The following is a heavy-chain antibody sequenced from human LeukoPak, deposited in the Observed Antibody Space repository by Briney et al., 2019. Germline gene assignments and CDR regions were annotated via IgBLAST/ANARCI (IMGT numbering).Heavy chain of an antibody. CDR2: IYISGST. CDR1: GGSISSGSYY. CDR3: ARSTTVTSLFD. V-gene: IGHV4-61*02. D-gene: IGHD4-17*01. J-gene: IGHJ4*02. Sequence: PSETLSLTCTVSGGSISSGSYYWNWIRQPAGKGLEWIGRIYISGSTNYNPSLKSRVTISVDTSKHQFSLKLNSVTAADTAVYYCARSTTVTSLFDWGQGALVTVSS.